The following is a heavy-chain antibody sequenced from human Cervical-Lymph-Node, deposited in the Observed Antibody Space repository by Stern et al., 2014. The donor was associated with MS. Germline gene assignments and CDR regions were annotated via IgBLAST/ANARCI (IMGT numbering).Heavy chain of an antibody. V-gene: IGHV1-69*01. CDR1: GGTFRNHA. CDR3: ARVWERIATRPRYWYFDL. CDR2: IIPSLGTT. Sequence: QVQLVQSGAEVKKPGSSGKVSCKASGGTFRNHAMSWVRQAPGQGLEWMGGIIPSLGTTKYSQKLQGRVTITADESTSTAYMELSSLTSEDTAMYYCARVWERIATRPRYWYFDLWGRGTLVTVSS. J-gene: IGHJ2*01. D-gene: IGHD6-6*01.